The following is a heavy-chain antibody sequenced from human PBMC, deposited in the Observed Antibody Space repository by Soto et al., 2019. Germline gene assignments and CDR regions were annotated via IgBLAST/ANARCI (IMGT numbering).Heavy chain of an antibody. CDR1: GGSFSSHY. Sequence: QVELQESGPGLVKPSETLSLTCKVSGGSFSSHYWSWIRQPPGEGMEWIGYVYYTGSTNYNPSLRRRLLISVSTYKNQCSLQLRSVTPAGAAVYYFASQDGYYYSMDVWGKGPTVPFSS. CDR2: VYYTGST. D-gene: IGHD2-15*01. J-gene: IGHJ6*03. V-gene: IGHV4-59*11. CDR3: ASQDGYYYSMDV.